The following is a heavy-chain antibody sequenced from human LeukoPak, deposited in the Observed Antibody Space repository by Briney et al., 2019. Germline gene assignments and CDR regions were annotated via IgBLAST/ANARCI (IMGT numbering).Heavy chain of an antibody. J-gene: IGHJ3*02. CDR1: GFPFSDSY. CDR2: ITSGGTSI. V-gene: IGHV3-11*01. D-gene: IGHD4-4*01. CDR3: ARLKRLPTVPDGFDI. Sequence: GGSLRLSCVASGFPFSDSYIGWIRQAPGRGLEWVSYITSGGTSIYYADSVKGRFTISRVDAKNSLFLQMNSLRAEDSALYYCARLKRLPTVPDGFDIWGQGTMVTVSS.